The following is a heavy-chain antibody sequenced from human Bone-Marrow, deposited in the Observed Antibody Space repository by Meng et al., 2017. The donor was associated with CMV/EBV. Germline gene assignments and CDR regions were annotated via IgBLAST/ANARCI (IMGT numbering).Heavy chain of an antibody. CDR2: IIPILGIA. CDR1: GDTFSRYA. J-gene: IGHJ5*02. D-gene: IGHD6-13*01. Sequence: SVKVSCKASGDTFSRYAISWVRQAPGQGLEWMGGIIPILGIASYAQKFQGRVTITADKSTSTAYMELSSLRSEDTAVYYCARDLGQQLVQGLLNWFDPWGQGTLVTVSS. CDR3: ARDLGQQLVQGLLNWFDP. V-gene: IGHV1-69*10.